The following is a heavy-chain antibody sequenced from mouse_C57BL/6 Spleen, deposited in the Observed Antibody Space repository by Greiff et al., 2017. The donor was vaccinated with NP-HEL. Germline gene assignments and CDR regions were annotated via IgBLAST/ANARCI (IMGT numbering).Heavy chain of an antibody. CDR3: ASSYDGYTEGFAY. D-gene: IGHD2-3*01. CDR1: GFTFSDYY. Sequence: EVQLVESGGGLVQPGGSLKLSCAASGFTFSDYYMYWVRQTPEKRLEWVAYISNGGGSTYYPDTVKGRFTISRDNAKNTLYLQMSRLKSEDTAMYYCASSYDGYTEGFAYWGQGTLVTVSA. CDR2: ISNGGGST. J-gene: IGHJ3*01. V-gene: IGHV5-12*01.